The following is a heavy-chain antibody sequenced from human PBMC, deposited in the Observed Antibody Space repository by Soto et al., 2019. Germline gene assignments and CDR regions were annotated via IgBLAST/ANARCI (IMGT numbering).Heavy chain of an antibody. CDR2: IYYSGST. V-gene: IGHV4-31*03. Sequence: QVQLQESGPGLVKPSQTLSLTCTVSGGSISSGGYYWSWIRQHPGKGLEWIGYIYYSGSTYYNPSLKSRVTISVDTSKNQFSLKLSPVTAADTAVYYCARERLIHYYFDYWGQGTLVTVSS. CDR1: GGSISSGGYY. CDR3: ARERLIHYYFDY. J-gene: IGHJ4*02. D-gene: IGHD5-18*01.